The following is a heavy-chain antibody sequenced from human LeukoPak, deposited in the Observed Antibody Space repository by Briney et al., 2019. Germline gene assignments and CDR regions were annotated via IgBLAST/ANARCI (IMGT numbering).Heavy chain of an antibody. CDR2: ITWKGGST. Sequence: GGSLRLSCAASGFTFDDYGMSWVRQAPGKGLEWVSGITWKGGSTSYADSVMGRFTISRDNAKNSLYLQMNSLRAEDTALYHCARLKGDGAHFDYWGQGTLVTVSS. CDR1: GFTFDDYG. J-gene: IGHJ4*02. V-gene: IGHV3-20*01. CDR3: ARLKGDGAHFDY. D-gene: IGHD1-26*01.